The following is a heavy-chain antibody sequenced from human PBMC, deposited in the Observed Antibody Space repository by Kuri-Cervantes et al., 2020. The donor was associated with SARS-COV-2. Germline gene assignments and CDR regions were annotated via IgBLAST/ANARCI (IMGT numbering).Heavy chain of an antibody. CDR3: ARVSSSSSPAFDI. J-gene: IGHJ3*02. CDR2: IKQDGSEK. CDR1: GFTFSNAW. D-gene: IGHD6-6*01. V-gene: IGHV3-7*01. Sequence: ETLSLTCAASGFTFSNAWMSWVRQAPGKGLEWVANIKQDGSEKYYVDSVKGRFTISRDNAKNSLYLQMNSLRAEDTAVYYCARVSSSSSPAFDIWGQGTMVTVSS.